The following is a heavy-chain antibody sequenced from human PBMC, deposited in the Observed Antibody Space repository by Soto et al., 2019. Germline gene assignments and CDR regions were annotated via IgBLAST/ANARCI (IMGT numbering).Heavy chain of an antibody. V-gene: IGHV3-23*01. J-gene: IGHJ4*02. Sequence: GGSLRLSCAASGFTFGTFAMSWVRQAPGKGLEWVSAVSGGGGTTYYADSVKGRFTISRDKSKNTLYLQMNSLRAEDTALYYCAKSFSSKWYDYFDYRGQGRMVTVSS. CDR2: VSGGGGTT. CDR1: GFTFGTFA. D-gene: IGHD6-13*01. CDR3: AKSFSSKWYDYFDY.